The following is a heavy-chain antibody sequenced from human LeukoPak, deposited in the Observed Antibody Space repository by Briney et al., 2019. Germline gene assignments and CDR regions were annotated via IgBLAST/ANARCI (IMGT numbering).Heavy chain of an antibody. CDR1: GGSISSYY. CDR2: IYTSGST. CDR3: ARANGGYDLGYFDY. Sequence: RSSETLSLTCTVSGGSISSYYWSWIRQPAGKGLEWIGRIYTSGSTNYNPSLKSRVTMSVDTSKNQFSLKLSSVTAADTAVYYCARANGGYDLGYFDYWGQGTLVTVSS. D-gene: IGHD5-12*01. J-gene: IGHJ4*02. V-gene: IGHV4-4*07.